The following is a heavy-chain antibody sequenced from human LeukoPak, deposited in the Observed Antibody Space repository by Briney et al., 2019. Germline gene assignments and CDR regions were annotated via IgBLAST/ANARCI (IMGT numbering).Heavy chain of an antibody. J-gene: IGHJ4*02. CDR3: ARVGRGDSSPFDY. V-gene: IGHV3-21*01. CDR1: GFTFSSYS. CDR2: ISSSSSYI. Sequence: TGGSLRLSCAASGFTFSSYSMNWVRQAPGKGLEWVSSISSSSSYIYYADSVKGRFTISRDNAKNSLYLQMNSLRAEDTAVYYCARVGRGDSSPFDYWGQGTLVTVSS. D-gene: IGHD2-21*02.